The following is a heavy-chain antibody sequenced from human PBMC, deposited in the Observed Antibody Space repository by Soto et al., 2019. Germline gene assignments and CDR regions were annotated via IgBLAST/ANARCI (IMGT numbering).Heavy chain of an antibody. V-gene: IGHV4-31*03. Sequence: PSETLSLTCSVSGGSMRSEGYYWSWIRQHPGKGLEWIGYIYYSGLTDCNPSLKSRLTISVDKSKNEFYLKMRSVTAADAAVYYCAYLRGFTGYPGDWCQGTLVTVSS. CDR1: GGSMRSEGYY. J-gene: IGHJ4*02. CDR3: AYLRGFTGYPGD. D-gene: IGHD3-16*01. CDR2: IYYSGLT.